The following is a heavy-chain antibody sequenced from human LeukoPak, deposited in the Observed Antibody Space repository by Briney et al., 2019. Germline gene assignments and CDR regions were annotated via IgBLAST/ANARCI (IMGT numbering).Heavy chain of an antibody. J-gene: IGHJ4*02. CDR1: GGSISGYY. Sequence: SETLSLTCTVSGGSISGYYGTWIRQPAGKGLEWIGRIYSSGSTNYNPSLKSRVTMSVDTSKNQFSLKLSAVTAADTAVYYCARDKGPISSGWSFDYWGQGTLVTVSS. V-gene: IGHV4-4*07. CDR2: IYSSGST. CDR3: ARDKGPISSGWSFDY. D-gene: IGHD6-19*01.